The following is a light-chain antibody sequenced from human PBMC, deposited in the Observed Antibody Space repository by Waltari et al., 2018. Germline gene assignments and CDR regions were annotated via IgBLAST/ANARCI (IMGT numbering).Light chain of an antibody. CDR3: QTWDNTTV. Sequence: SYELTQPPSVSVSPGQTATLSCSATKLEDKYVCWYQQKPGQSPVLVMYQDSKRPSGLPERFSGSNSGDTATLTISGTQTLDEADYFCQTWDNTTVFGSGTRVTVL. J-gene: IGLJ1*01. V-gene: IGLV3-1*01. CDR2: QDS. CDR1: KLEDKY.